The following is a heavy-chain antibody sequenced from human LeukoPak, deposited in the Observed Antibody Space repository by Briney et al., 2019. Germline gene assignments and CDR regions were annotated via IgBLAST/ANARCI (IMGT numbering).Heavy chain of an antibody. CDR3: ARGPLKRWSGYYSY. D-gene: IGHD3-3*01. J-gene: IGHJ4*02. Sequence: SETLSLTCAVYGGSFSGYYWSWIRQPPGKGLEWIREINHSGSTNYNPSLKSRVTISVDTSKNQFSLKLSSVTAADTAVYYCARGPLKRWSGYYSYWGQGTLVTVSS. CDR1: GGSFSGYY. V-gene: IGHV4-34*01. CDR2: INHSGST.